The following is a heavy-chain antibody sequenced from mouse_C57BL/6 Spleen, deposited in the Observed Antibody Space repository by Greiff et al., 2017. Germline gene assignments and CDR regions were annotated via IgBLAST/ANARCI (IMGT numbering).Heavy chain of an antibody. CDR1: GFTFSSSA. V-gene: IGHV5-4*03. CDR2: ISDGGSYT. CDR3: ARVSYSPYYAMDY. Sequence: EVKLLESGGGLVKPGGSLKLSCAASGFTFSSSAMSWVRQTPEKRLEWVATISDGGSYTYYPDNVKGRFTLSRDNAKNNLYMQMSQLKSEDTAMYYCARVSYSPYYAMDYWGQGTSVTVSS. D-gene: IGHD2-12*01. J-gene: IGHJ4*01.